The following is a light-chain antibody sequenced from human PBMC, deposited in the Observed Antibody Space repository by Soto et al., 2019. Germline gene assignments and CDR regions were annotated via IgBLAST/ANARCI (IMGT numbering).Light chain of an antibody. V-gene: IGLV2-14*01. CDR3: SSYTSTSTPWV. Sequence: QSALTQPASVSGSPGQSITISCTGTSSDVGRYNYVSWYQQHPGKAPKLMIYDVSNRPSGVSNRFSGSKSGNTASLTISGLQAEDEADYYCSSYTSTSTPWVFGGGTQLTVL. CDR2: DVS. J-gene: IGLJ3*02. CDR1: SSDVGRYNY.